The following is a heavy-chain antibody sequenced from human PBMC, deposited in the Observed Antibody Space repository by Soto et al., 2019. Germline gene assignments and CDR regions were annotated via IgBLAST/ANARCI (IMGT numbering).Heavy chain of an antibody. Sequence: GGSLRLSCAASGFIFDDYGMSWARQAPGKGLEWVSGISGSGDSTYYADSVKGRFTISRDNSKNTLYLQMNSLRAEDTAVYYCAKGVPGIAVAGTGYFQHWGQGTLVTVSS. J-gene: IGHJ1*01. D-gene: IGHD6-19*01. CDR2: ISGSGDST. V-gene: IGHV3-23*01. CDR1: GFIFDDYG. CDR3: AKGVPGIAVAGTGYFQH.